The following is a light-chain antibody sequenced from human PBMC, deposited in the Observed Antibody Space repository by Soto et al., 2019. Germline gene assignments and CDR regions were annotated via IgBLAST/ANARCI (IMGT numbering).Light chain of an antibody. CDR1: QSVSSY. Sequence: EVVMTQSPDTLSVSPGERATLSCRASQSVSSYLAWYQQKPGQAPRLLIYDASTRATGIPARFSGSGSGTEFTLTISSLQSEDFAVYYCQQYDNWPPTFGQGTKVDIK. CDR2: DAS. CDR3: QQYDNWPPT. J-gene: IGKJ1*01. V-gene: IGKV3D-15*01.